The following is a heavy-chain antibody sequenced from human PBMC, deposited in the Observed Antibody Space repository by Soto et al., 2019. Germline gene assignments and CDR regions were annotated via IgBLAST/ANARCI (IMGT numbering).Heavy chain of an antibody. V-gene: IGHV3-48*03. CDR1: GFTFSSYE. J-gene: IGHJ4*02. Sequence: EVQLVESGGGLVQPGGSLRLSCAASGFTFSSYEMNWVRQAPGKGLEWVSYIGSSGSAIYFTDSVKGRFTISRDNAKNSLYLQMISLRVEDTAVYYCARGGSSGWYYFDYWGQGTLVTVSS. CDR3: ARGGSSGWYYFDY. D-gene: IGHD6-19*01. CDR2: IGSSGSAI.